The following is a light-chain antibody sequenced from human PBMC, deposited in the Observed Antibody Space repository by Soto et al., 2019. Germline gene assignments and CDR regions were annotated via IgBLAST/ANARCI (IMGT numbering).Light chain of an antibody. V-gene: IGLV1-44*01. CDR2: SNS. Sequence: QPVLTQPPSASGTPGQSVTISCSGSISNIGSNTVNWYQQLPRTAPKLLIFSNSQRPSGVPDRFSGSKSGNSASLAISGLQSEDEADYYCAVRDDSLNGPVFGGGTKLTVL. CDR3: AVRDDSLNGPV. CDR1: ISNIGSNT. J-gene: IGLJ2*01.